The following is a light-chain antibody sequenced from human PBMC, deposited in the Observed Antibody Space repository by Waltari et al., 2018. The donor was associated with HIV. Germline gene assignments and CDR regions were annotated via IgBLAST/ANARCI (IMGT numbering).Light chain of an antibody. Sequence: QPVLTQPPSVSGTPGQKVTISCSGGSSHIGSTPVNWYQQLPGTTPKLLIYSNNQRSSGVPDRFSGSKSGTSASLAISGLQSDDETDYYCAVRDDRLNGVLFGGGTRLTVL. CDR3: AVRDDRLNGVL. CDR2: SNN. CDR1: SSHIGSTP. J-gene: IGLJ2*01. V-gene: IGLV1-44*01.